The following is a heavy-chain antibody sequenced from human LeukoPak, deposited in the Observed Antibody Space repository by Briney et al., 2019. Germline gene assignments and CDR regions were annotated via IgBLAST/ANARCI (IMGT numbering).Heavy chain of an antibody. Sequence: GGSLRLSCAASGFTFSNYAMSWVRQAPGKGLEWVASISIGGADTYYADSMKGRFTISRDNSKNTLFLQMNGLRAEDTAVYYCAKDAGSGYYGGGGRYPFDSWGQGTLVTVSS. V-gene: IGHV3-23*01. CDR3: AKDAGSGYYGGGGRYPFDS. CDR2: ISIGGADT. J-gene: IGHJ4*02. CDR1: GFTFSNYA. D-gene: IGHD2-15*01.